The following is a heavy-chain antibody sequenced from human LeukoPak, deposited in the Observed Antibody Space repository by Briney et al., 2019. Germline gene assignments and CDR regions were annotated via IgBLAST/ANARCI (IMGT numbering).Heavy chain of an antibody. CDR1: GGSFTTDY. Sequence: SETLSLTCAVYGGSFTTDYWSWIRQPPGKGLEWIGYIYYSGSTNYNPSLKSRVTISVDTSKNQFSLKLSSVTAADTAVYYCARSVEGYCSGGSCYSYYYYMDVWGKGTTVTVSS. V-gene: IGHV4-59*01. D-gene: IGHD2-15*01. J-gene: IGHJ6*03. CDR2: IYYSGST. CDR3: ARSVEGYCSGGSCYSYYYYMDV.